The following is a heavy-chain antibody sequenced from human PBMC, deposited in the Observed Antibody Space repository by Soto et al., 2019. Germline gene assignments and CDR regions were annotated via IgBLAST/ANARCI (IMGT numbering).Heavy chain of an antibody. J-gene: IGHJ4*02. CDR1: GFTFSSYG. D-gene: IGHD3-22*01. CDR2: IWYDGSNK. V-gene: IGHV3-33*01. Sequence: GGSLRLSCAASGFTFSSYGMHWVRQAPGKGLEWVAVIWYDGSNKYYADSVKGRFTISRDNPKNTLYLQMNSLRAEDTAVYYCARDRNYYDSSGKIDYWGQGTLVTVSS. CDR3: ARDRNYYDSSGKIDY.